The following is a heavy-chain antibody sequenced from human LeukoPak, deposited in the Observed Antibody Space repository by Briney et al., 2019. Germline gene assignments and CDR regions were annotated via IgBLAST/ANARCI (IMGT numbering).Heavy chain of an antibody. CDR2: ISSSSSYI. D-gene: IGHD3-22*01. CDR3: ARDQTLPDYYDSSGPIDY. Sequence: GGSLRLSCAASGFTFSSYSMNWVRQAPGKGLEWVSSISSSSSYIYYADSVKGRFTISRDDAKNSLYLQMNSLRAEDTAVYYCARDQTLPDYYDSSGPIDYWGQGTLVTVSS. CDR1: GFTFSSYS. V-gene: IGHV3-21*01. J-gene: IGHJ4*02.